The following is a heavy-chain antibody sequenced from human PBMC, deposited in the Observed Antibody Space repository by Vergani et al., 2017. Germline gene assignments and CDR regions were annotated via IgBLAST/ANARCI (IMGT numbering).Heavy chain of an antibody. CDR2: ISAYNGNT. D-gene: IGHD6-13*01. CDR3: AGALSSSWPKRWVDNDYFDY. V-gene: IGHV1-18*01. CDR1: GYTSTSYG. J-gene: IGHJ4*02. Sequence: QVQLVQSGAEVKKPGASVKVSCKASGYTSTSYGISWVRQAPGQGLEWMGWISAYNGNTNYAQKLQGRVTMTTDTSTSTAYMELRSLRSDDPAVYYCAGALSSSWPKRWVDNDYFDYWGQGTLVTVSS.